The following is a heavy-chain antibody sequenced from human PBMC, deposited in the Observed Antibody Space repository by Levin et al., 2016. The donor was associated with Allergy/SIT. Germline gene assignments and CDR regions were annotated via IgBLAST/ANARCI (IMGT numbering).Heavy chain of an antibody. J-gene: IGHJ4*02. CDR3: ARDVEDTAPGYFDY. Sequence: GSLRLSCTVSGGSISSYYWSWIRQPPGKGLEWIGYIYYSGSTNYNPSLKSRVTISVDTSKNQFSLKLSSVTAADTAVYYCARDVEDTAPGYFDYWGQGTLVTVSS. CDR1: GGSISSYY. D-gene: IGHD5-18*01. CDR2: IYYSGST. V-gene: IGHV4-59*01.